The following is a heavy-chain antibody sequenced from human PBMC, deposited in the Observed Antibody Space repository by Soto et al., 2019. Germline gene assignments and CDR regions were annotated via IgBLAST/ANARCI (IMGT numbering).Heavy chain of an antibody. CDR2: ISQSGNT. V-gene: IGHV4-34*01. CDR1: IGSFSCYY. D-gene: IGHD6-6*01. CDR3: ARAPKVSGSSQTRPDF. Sequence: SETLSLTCSIYIGSFSCYYWIWIRQPPGKGLEWIGEISQSGNTNYSPSLKSRVSISIDTSKKQFSLNLASVSAADTAVYYYARAPKVSGSSQTRPDFWGQGTLVTVSS. J-gene: IGHJ4*02.